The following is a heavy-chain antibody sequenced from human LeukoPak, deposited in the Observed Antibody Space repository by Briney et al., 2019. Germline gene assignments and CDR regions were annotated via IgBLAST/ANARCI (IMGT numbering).Heavy chain of an antibody. D-gene: IGHD3-22*01. J-gene: IGHJ4*02. CDR3: ARLDDSSGYFH. CDR2: INHSGST. Sequence: KPSETLSLTCAVYGGSFSGYYWSWIRQPPGKGLEWIGEINHSGSTNYNPSLKSRVTISVDTSKNQFSLKLSSVTAADTAVYYCARLDDSSGYFHWGQGTLVTVSS. CDR1: GGSFSGYY. V-gene: IGHV4-34*01.